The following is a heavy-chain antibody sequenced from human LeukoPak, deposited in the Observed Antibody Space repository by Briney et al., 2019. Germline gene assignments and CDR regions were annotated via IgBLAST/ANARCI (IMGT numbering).Heavy chain of an antibody. CDR1: GFTFSSHW. D-gene: IGHD5-12*01. CDR2: IYYDGSA. J-gene: IGHJ4*02. Sequence: GSLRLSCAASGFTFSSHWMHWVRQAPGKGLQWLGLIYYDGSAYYNLSLKSRLTISIDTSKSQFSLQLSSVTAADTAVYYCARHGSRVMATIEDFWGQGTLVIVSS. V-gene: IGHV4-59*05. CDR3: ARHGSRVMATIEDF.